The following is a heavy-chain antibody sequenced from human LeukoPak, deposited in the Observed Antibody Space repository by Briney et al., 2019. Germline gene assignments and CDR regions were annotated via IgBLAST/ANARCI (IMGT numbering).Heavy chain of an antibody. Sequence: PSETLSLTCTVSGGSISSGDYYWRWIRQPPGKGLEWIGYIYYSGSTYYNPSLKSRVTISVDTSKNQFSLKLSSVTAADTAVYYCARDYYGDYYFDYWGQGTLVTVSS. CDR3: ARDYYGDYYFDY. CDR1: GGSISSGDYY. D-gene: IGHD4-17*01. V-gene: IGHV4-30-4*01. J-gene: IGHJ4*02. CDR2: IYYSGST.